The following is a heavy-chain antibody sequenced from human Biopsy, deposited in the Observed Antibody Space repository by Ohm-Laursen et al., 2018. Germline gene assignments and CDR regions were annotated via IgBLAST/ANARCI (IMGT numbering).Heavy chain of an antibody. Sequence: TLSLTCTVSGDSLTSGPENWSWIRQSPGQGLEYIEFIYSGGNTNYNPSLKNRVTMSVDTSKNQFYLKLYSVTATDTAVYYCARGRRTSGWPYFDNWGQGALVIVSP. CDR2: IYSGGNT. V-gene: IGHV4-61*01. CDR1: GDSLTSGPEN. J-gene: IGHJ4*02. D-gene: IGHD6-19*01. CDR3: ARGRRTSGWPYFDN.